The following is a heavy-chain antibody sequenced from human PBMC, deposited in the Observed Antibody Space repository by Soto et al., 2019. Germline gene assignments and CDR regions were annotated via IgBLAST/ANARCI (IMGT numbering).Heavy chain of an antibody. CDR3: ATASTYYYDSSGYYLDY. Sequence: SVKVSCKVSGYTLTELSMHWVRQAPGKGLEWMGGFDPEDGETIYAQKFQGRVTMTEDTSTDTAYMELSSLRSEDAAVYYCATASTYYYDSSGYYLDYWGQGTLVTVSS. D-gene: IGHD3-22*01. V-gene: IGHV1-24*01. CDR2: FDPEDGET. CDR1: GYTLTELS. J-gene: IGHJ4*02.